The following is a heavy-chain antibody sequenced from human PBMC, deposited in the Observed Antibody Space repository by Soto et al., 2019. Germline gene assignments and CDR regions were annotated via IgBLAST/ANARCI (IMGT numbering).Heavy chain of an antibody. CDR3: ASAPTNRDLVPAAIPHQQLQH. CDR2: IIPIFGTA. Sequence: SVKGSCNASGGTFSSYSISWVRQAPGQGLEWMGGIIPIFGTANYAQKFQGRVTITADESTSTAYMELSSLRSEDTAVYYCASAPTNRDLVPAAIPHQQLQHWGQGTLVTVSS. CDR1: GGTFSSYS. V-gene: IGHV1-69*13. J-gene: IGHJ1*01. D-gene: IGHD2-2*02.